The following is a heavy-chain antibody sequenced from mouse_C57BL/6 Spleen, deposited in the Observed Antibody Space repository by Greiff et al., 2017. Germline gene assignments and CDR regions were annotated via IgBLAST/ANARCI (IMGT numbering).Heavy chain of an antibody. CDR1: GYTFTSYW. CDR3: ARSELGRLSLDY. D-gene: IGHD4-1*01. V-gene: IGHV1-69*01. Sequence: QVQLQQPGAELVMPGASVKLSCKASGYTFTSYWMHWVKQRPGQGLEWIGEIDPSASYTNYNQKFKGKSTLTVDKSSSTAYMQLSSLTSEDSAVYYCARSELGRLSLDYWGQGTSLAVSS. J-gene: IGHJ2*03. CDR2: IDPSASYT.